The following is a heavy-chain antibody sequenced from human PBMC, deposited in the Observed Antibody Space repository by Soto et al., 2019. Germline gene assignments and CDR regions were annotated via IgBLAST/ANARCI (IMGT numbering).Heavy chain of an antibody. V-gene: IGHV4-59*01. J-gene: IGHJ4*02. D-gene: IGHD1-20*01. Sequence: SETLSLTCTVSGGSINSYYWSWIRQPPGKGLDWIGIIFHSGTTNYNASLRSRVSMSVDTPTNQFSLKLMSVTAADTAVYYCARVHITGPVHSWGQGNLVTVSS. CDR1: GGSINSYY. CDR3: ARVHITGPVHS. CDR2: IFHSGTT.